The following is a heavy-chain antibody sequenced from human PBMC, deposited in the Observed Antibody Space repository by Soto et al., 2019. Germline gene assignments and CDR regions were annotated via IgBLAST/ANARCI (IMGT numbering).Heavy chain of an antibody. D-gene: IGHD4-17*01. Sequence: PGGSLRLSCAASGFTFSSYEMNWVRQAPGKGLEWVSYISSSGSTIYYADSVKGRFTISRDNAKNSLYLQMNSLRAEDTAVYYCARGTHDYGDWGGFVYWGQGTLVTVSS. CDR2: ISSSGSTI. V-gene: IGHV3-48*03. CDR1: GFTFSSYE. CDR3: ARGTHDYGDWGGFVY. J-gene: IGHJ4*02.